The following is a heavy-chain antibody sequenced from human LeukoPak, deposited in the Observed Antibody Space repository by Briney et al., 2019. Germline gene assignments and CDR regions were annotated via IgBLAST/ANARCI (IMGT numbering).Heavy chain of an antibody. J-gene: IGHJ6*02. D-gene: IGHD6-6*01. V-gene: IGHV3-30*03. CDR2: ISYDGSNK. CDR3: ARALAARRRLTYYYGMDV. CDR1: RFTFSSYG. Sequence: GGSLRLSCAASRFTFSSYGMHWVRQGPGKGLEWVAVISYDGSNKYYADSVKGRFTISRDNSKNTLYLQMNSLRAEDTAVYYCARALAARRRLTYYYGMDVWGQGTTVTVSS.